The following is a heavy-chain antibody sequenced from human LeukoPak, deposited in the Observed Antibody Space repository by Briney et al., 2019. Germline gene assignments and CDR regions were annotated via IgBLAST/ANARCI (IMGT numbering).Heavy chain of an antibody. CDR2: IYYSGST. CDR1: GGSISSGDYY. CDR3: TRRIAAAGTNWFDP. Sequence: PSETLSLTCTVSGGSISSGDYYWSWIRQPPGKGLEWIGYIYYSGSTYYNPSLKSRVTISVDTSKNQFSLKLSSVTAADTAVYYCTRRIAAAGTNWFDPWGQGTLVTVSS. J-gene: IGHJ5*02. V-gene: IGHV4-30-4*01. D-gene: IGHD6-13*01.